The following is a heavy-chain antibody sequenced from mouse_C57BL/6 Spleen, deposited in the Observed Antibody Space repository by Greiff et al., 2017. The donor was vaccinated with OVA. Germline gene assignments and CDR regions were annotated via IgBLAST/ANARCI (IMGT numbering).Heavy chain of an antibody. J-gene: IGHJ3*01. Sequence: VQLQQPGAELVRPGSSVKLSCKASGYTFTSYWMHWVKQRPIQGLEWIGNIDPSDSETHYNQKFKDKATLTVDKSSSTAYMQLSSLTSEDSAVYYCARGGQPALGFAYWGQGTLVTVSA. CDR3: ARGGQPALGFAY. V-gene: IGHV1-52*01. CDR1: GYTFTSYW. D-gene: IGHD6-1*02. CDR2: IDPSDSET.